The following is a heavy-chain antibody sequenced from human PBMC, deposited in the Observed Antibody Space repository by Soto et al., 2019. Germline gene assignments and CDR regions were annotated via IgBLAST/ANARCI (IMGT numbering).Heavy chain of an antibody. Sequence: QVQLVESGGGVVQPGRSLRLSCAASGFTFSSYAMHWVRQAPGKGLEWVAVISYDGSNKYYTDSVKGRFTISRDNAKNSLYLQMNSLRAEDTAVYYCANDFWSEYRWGQGTLVTVSS. CDR2: ISYDGSNK. CDR3: ANDFWSEYR. D-gene: IGHD3-3*01. CDR1: GFTFSSYA. V-gene: IGHV3-30-3*02. J-gene: IGHJ4*02.